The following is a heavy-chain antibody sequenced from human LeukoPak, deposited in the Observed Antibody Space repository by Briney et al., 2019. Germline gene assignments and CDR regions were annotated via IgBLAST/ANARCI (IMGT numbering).Heavy chain of an antibody. D-gene: IGHD1-26*01. V-gene: IGHV4-4*02. CDR3: ARDKWEPVDAFDI. CDR2: IYHSGST. Sequence: PSETLSLTCAVSGGSISSSNWWSWVRQPPGKGLEWIGEIYHSGSTNYNPSLKSRVTISVDKSKNQFSLKLSSVTAADTAVYYCARDKWEPVDAFDIWGQGTMVTVSS. J-gene: IGHJ3*02. CDR1: GGSISSSNW.